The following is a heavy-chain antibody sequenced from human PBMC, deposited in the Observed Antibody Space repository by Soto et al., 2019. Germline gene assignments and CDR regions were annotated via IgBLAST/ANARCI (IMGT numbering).Heavy chain of an antibody. Sequence: SETLSLTCTVSGGSVSSSSYYWGWVRQPPGKGLEWIGCIYYSGSTYYNPSLKSRVTTSVDRSKNQFSLRLSSVTAADTAVYYCARQGYSGYDLDYWGQGTLVTVSS. D-gene: IGHD5-12*01. CDR2: IYYSGST. V-gene: IGHV4-39*07. CDR3: ARQGYSGYDLDY. J-gene: IGHJ4*02. CDR1: GGSVSSSSYY.